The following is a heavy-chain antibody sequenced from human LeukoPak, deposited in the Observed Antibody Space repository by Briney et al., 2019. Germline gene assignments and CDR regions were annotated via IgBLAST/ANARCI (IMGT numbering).Heavy chain of an antibody. CDR1: GFTVSSNY. CDR3: ARVPSYYYYGMDV. Sequence: PGGSLRLSCAASGFTVSSNYMSWVRQAPGKGLEWVSVIYSGGSTYYADSVKGRFTISRDNSKNTLYLQMNSLRVEDTAVYYCARVPSYYYYGMDVWGQGTTVTVSS. J-gene: IGHJ6*02. CDR2: IYSGGST. V-gene: IGHV3-66*01.